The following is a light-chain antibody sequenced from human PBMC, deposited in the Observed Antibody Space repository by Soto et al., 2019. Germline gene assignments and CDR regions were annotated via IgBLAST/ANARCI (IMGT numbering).Light chain of an antibody. J-gene: IGKJ2*01. CDR3: QQYDNLPYT. CDR2: DAS. CDR1: QDIRKF. Sequence: DVAMTQSPSSLSASVGDRVTITCQASQDIRKFLNWFQQRPGAAPKLLIYDASNLETGGPSRINAGVSRTHFTFTITSLQTEDTGTYFCQQYDNLPYTFAQGNKEEI. V-gene: IGKV1-33*01.